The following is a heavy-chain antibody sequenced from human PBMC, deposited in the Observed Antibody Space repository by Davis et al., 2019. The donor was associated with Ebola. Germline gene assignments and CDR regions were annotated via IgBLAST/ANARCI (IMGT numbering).Heavy chain of an antibody. CDR1: GFTFSNAW. Sequence: GESLKISCAASGFTFSNAWMSWVRQAPGKGLEWVGRIKSKTDGGTTDYAAPVKGRFTISRDDSKNTLYLQMNSLRDEDTAVYYCAGGFGVVTPDYWGQGTLVTVSS. V-gene: IGHV3-15*01. D-gene: IGHD3-3*01. J-gene: IGHJ4*02. CDR2: IKSKTDGGTT. CDR3: AGGFGVVTPDY.